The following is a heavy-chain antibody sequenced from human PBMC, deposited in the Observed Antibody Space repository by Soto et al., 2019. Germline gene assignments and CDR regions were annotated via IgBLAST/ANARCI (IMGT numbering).Heavy chain of an antibody. V-gene: IGHV1-8*01. CDR3: ATSGGGWYLY. J-gene: IGHJ4*02. Sequence: QVQLVQSGAEVKKPGASVKVSCKASGYTFSSYDINWVRQATGQGLEWMGWLNPNSGDTGYAQKFQGRVTLTRNTSINTAYLELSRLTSDATAVYYCATSGGGWYLYWGQGTLVTVSS. CDR2: LNPNSGDT. D-gene: IGHD6-19*01. CDR1: GYTFSSYD.